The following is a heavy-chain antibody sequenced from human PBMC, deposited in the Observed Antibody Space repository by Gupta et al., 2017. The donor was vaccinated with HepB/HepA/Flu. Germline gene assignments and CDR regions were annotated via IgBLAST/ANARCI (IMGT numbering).Heavy chain of an antibody. Sequence: QVQLVESGGGVVQPGRSLRLSCAASGFTFSSYGMHWVRQAPGKGLEWVAVISYDGSNKYYADSVKGRFTISRDNSKNTLYLQMNSLRAEDTAVYYCAKGPPGVGATIPWFDPWGQGTLVTVSS. CDR1: GFTFSSYG. V-gene: IGHV3-30*18. CDR2: ISYDGSNK. CDR3: AKGPPGVGATIPWFDP. J-gene: IGHJ5*02. D-gene: IGHD1-26*01.